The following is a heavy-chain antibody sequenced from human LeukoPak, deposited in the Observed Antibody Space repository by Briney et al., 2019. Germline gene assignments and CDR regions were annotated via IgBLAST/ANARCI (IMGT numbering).Heavy chain of an antibody. Sequence: GGSLRLSCAASGFTFSTYWMNWVRQAPGKGLEWISYITSTSSTIYYADSVEGRFTISRDNAKNSLYLQMNSLRAEDTAVYYCARLTGTTPFDYWGQGTLVTVSS. CDR2: ITSTSSTI. V-gene: IGHV3-48*01. J-gene: IGHJ4*02. CDR1: GFTFSTYW. CDR3: ARLTGTTPFDY. D-gene: IGHD1-7*01.